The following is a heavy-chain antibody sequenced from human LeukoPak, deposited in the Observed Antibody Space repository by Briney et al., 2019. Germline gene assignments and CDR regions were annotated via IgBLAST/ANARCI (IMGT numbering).Heavy chain of an antibody. CDR1: GIIFSRYW. J-gene: IGHJ3*02. CDR3: AGETSRDAFDI. V-gene: IGHV3-74*01. CDR2: INSDGSST. Sequence: GGSLRLSCAAFGIIFSRYWMHWVRQAPGKGLVWVSRINSDGSSTSYADSVKGRFTISRDNAKNTLYLQMSSLRAEDTAVYYCAGETSRDAFDIWGQGTMVTVSS.